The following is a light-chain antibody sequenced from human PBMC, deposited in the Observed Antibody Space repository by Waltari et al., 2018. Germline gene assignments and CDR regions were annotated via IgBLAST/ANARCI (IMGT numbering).Light chain of an antibody. CDR2: SNN. Sequence: QSVLTQPPSASGTPGQRVTISCSGSRSNIGSNAVNWYQQFPGTAPKLLIYSNNPRPSGVPYRFSCSKSGTSASLAISGLQSEDEADYYCAAWDDSLNAFYVFGTGTKVTVL. CDR1: RSNIGSNA. V-gene: IGLV1-44*01. CDR3: AAWDDSLNAFYV. J-gene: IGLJ1*01.